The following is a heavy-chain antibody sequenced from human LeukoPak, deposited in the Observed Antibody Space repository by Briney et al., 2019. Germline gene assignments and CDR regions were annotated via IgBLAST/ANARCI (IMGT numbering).Heavy chain of an antibody. Sequence: PGGSLRLSCAASGFTFSTYWMSWVRQAPGKGLEWVANVKHDGSEKNYVDSVKGRFTISRDNAKNSLYLQMNSLRSEDTAVYYCARDPSYCSGGSCYQTTSTTGYDDWGQGTLVTVSS. CDR1: GFTFSTYW. J-gene: IGHJ4*02. CDR3: ARDPSYCSGGSCYQTTSTTGYDD. V-gene: IGHV3-7*03. CDR2: VKHDGSEK. D-gene: IGHD2-15*01.